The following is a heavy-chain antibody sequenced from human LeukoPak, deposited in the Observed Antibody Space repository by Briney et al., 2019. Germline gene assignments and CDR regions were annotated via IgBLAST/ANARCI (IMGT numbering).Heavy chain of an antibody. CDR3: AKATGLLDDFDI. J-gene: IGHJ3*02. V-gene: IGHV3-23*01. CDR1: GFTFSSYG. Sequence: GGSLRLSCAASGFTFSSYGMSWVRQAPGKGLEWVSAISGSGGSTYYADSVKGRFTISRDNSKNTLYLQMNSLRAEDTAVYYCAKATGLLDDFDIWGQGTMVTVSS. CDR2: ISGSGGST. D-gene: IGHD1-26*01.